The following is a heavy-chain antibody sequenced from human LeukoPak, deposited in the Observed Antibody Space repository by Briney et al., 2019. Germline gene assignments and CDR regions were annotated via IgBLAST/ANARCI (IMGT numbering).Heavy chain of an antibody. CDR1: GFTFSSYA. CDR3: ARGPRMEGLDY. J-gene: IGHJ4*02. Sequence: GGSLRLSCAASGFTFSSYAMHWVRQAPGKGLEWVAVISYDGSNKYYADSVKGRFTISRDNSKNTLYPQMNSLRAEDTAVYYCARGPRMEGLDYWGQGTLVTVSS. D-gene: IGHD3-3*01. CDR2: ISYDGSNK. V-gene: IGHV3-30-3*01.